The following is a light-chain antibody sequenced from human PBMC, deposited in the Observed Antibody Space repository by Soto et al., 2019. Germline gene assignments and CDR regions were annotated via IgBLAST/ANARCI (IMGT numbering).Light chain of an antibody. Sequence: EIVLTQSPGTLSLSLGERATLSCRASQSVSSSYLAWYQQKPGQAPRLLIYGASSRATGIPDRFSGSGSGTDFTLTISILEPEDFAVYYCQQYGSSRSFGQGTKLEIK. V-gene: IGKV3-20*01. J-gene: IGKJ2*03. CDR2: GAS. CDR1: QSVSSSY. CDR3: QQYGSSRS.